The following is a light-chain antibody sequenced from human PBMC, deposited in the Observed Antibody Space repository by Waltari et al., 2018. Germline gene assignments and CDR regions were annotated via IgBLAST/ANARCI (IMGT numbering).Light chain of an antibody. CDR2: ESS. Sequence: EIVLTHSPGTVSLSPGERATLSCRASQSVSNHLAWYQQKRGQAPGLLIYESSTRATGIPDRFSGSASGTDFTLTISRLEPEDFAMYYCQQYGVTPVSFGQGTRLEIK. CDR1: QSVSNH. CDR3: QQYGVTPVS. V-gene: IGKV3-20*01. J-gene: IGKJ2*03.